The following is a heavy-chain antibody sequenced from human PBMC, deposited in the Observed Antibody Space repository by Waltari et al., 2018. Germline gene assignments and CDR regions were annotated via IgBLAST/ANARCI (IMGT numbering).Heavy chain of an antibody. CDR2: IRPDGGFT. CDR1: GITSRSSW. Sequence: EVQLVESGGDLLQPGGSLRLACAAPGITSRSSWLHWVRQTPGTGLEWVSHIRPDGGFTGYADSVRGRFTISRDNAKSMLYLQMNSLRADDTAVYYCTRGITKAFDPWGQGTLVTVSS. V-gene: IGHV3-74*01. J-gene: IGHJ5*02. CDR3: TRGITKAFDP. D-gene: IGHD1-20*01.